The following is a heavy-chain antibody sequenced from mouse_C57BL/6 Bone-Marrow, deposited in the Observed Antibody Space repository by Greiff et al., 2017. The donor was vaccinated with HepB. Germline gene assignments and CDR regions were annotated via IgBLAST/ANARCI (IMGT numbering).Heavy chain of an antibody. Sequence: EVQLQQSGPELVKPGASVKISCKASGYTFTDYYMNWVKQSHGKSLEWIGDINPNNGGTSYNQKFKGKATLTVDKSSSTAYMELRSLTSEDSAVYYCARDEKGAYWGQGTLVTVSA. V-gene: IGHV1-26*01. CDR2: INPNNGGT. CDR3: ARDEKGAY. CDR1: GYTFTDYY. J-gene: IGHJ3*01.